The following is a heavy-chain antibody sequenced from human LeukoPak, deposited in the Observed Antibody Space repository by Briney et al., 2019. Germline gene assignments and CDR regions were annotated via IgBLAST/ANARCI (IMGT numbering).Heavy chain of an antibody. V-gene: IGHV1-2*06. Sequence: ASVKVSCKASGYTFTNYYIHWVRQAPGQGLEWMGRINPNSGDTNYAHKFQGRVTMTRDTSISTAYMELSMLRSDDTALYYCARGGTEASSGDYWGQGALVTVSS. J-gene: IGHJ4*02. D-gene: IGHD3-10*01. CDR3: ARGGTEASSGDY. CDR2: INPNSGDT. CDR1: GYTFTNYY.